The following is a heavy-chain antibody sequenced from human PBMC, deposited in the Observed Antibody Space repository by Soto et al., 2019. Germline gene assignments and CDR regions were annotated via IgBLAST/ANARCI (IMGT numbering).Heavy chain of an antibody. J-gene: IGHJ4*02. CDR2: ISGSGGST. CDR1: GFTFSSYA. Sequence: GGSLRLSCAASGFTFSSYAMSWVRQAPGKGLEWVSAISGSGGSTYYADSVKGRFTISRDNSKNTLYLQMNSLRAEDTAVYYCAKDGRITMVRGGSFDYWGQGTLVTDSS. CDR3: AKDGRITMVRGGSFDY. D-gene: IGHD3-10*01. V-gene: IGHV3-23*01.